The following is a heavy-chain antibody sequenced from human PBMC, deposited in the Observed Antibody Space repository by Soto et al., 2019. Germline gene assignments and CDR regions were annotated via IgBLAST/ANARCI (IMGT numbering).Heavy chain of an antibody. Sequence: GGSLRLSCAASGFTFSSYGMHWVRQAPGKGLEWVAVIWYDGSNKYYADSVKGRFTISRDNSKNTLYLQMNSLRAEDTAVYYCAREVADSSGYYIGAFDIWGQGTMVTVSS. J-gene: IGHJ3*02. D-gene: IGHD3-22*01. CDR3: AREVADSSGYYIGAFDI. CDR2: IWYDGSNK. CDR1: GFTFSSYG. V-gene: IGHV3-33*01.